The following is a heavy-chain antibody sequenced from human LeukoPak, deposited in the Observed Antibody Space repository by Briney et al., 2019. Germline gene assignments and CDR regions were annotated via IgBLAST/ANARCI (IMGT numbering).Heavy chain of an antibody. D-gene: IGHD3-10*01. J-gene: IGHJ4*02. CDR2: INQDGRET. Sequence: GGSLRLSCAASGFNFPSFWMSWVRQAPGMGLAWVATINQDGRETYFVDSVRGRFTISRDNAKSSLYLQMHNLRAEDTAIYYCVKPYYYSSGSLNWGQGTLVTVSS. V-gene: IGHV3-7*01. CDR1: GFNFPSFW. CDR3: VKPYYYSSGSLN.